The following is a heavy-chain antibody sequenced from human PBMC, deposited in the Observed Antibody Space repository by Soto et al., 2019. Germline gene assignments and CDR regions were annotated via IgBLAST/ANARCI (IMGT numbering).Heavy chain of an antibody. Sequence: ALVKVCCKASGYTFTSYGISWVRQAPGQGLEWMGWISAYNGNTNYAQKLPGRVTMTTATSPSTAHMELRSLRSGGTAVYYCAREGYDFWSGYYPPDYWGQGTLVTVSS. CDR3: AREGYDFWSGYYPPDY. V-gene: IGHV1-18*01. J-gene: IGHJ4*02. D-gene: IGHD3-3*01. CDR2: ISAYNGNT. CDR1: GYTFTSYG.